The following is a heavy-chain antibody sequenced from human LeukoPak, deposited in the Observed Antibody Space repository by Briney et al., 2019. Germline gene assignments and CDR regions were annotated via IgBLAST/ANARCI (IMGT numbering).Heavy chain of an antibody. V-gene: IGHV3-74*01. D-gene: IGHD3-16*01. CDR2: INSDGSSA. CDR3: ARDGGDRRLGAFDI. J-gene: IGHJ3*02. CDR1: GFTFSSYG. Sequence: PGGSLRLSCAASGFTFSSYGMHWVRQAPGKGLVWVSRINSDGSSAIYADSVKGRFTFSRDNAKNTLYLQMNSLRAEDAAVYYCARDGGDRRLGAFDIWGQGTMVTVSS.